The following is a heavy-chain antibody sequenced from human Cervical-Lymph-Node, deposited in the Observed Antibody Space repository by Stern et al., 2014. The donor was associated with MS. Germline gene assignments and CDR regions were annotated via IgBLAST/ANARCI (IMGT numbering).Heavy chain of an antibody. CDR3: ARSLAGVFDF. Sequence: QITLKESGPALVKPTQALTLTCTFSGFSLNTAGTRVTWIRQPPGQALEWLAGIDWDDAKFSRPSLKTRLTISKDTSKNQVVLTMTNMDPVDTATYYCARSLAGVFDFWGQGTMVTVSS. J-gene: IGHJ4*02. CDR2: IDWDDAK. CDR1: GFSLNTAGTR. V-gene: IGHV2-70*04.